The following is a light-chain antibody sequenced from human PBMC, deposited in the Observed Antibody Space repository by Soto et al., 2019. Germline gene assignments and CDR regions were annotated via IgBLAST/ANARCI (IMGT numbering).Light chain of an antibody. CDR1: QSVSSY. V-gene: IGKV3-11*01. Sequence: EIVLTQSPATLSLSPGERATLSCRASQSVSSYLAWYQQKPGQAPRLLIYDASSRATGIPARFSRSGSGTDFTLTISSLEPEDFAVYYCQQRSNWLFTFGPGTKVDIK. CDR2: DAS. CDR3: QQRSNWLFT. J-gene: IGKJ3*01.